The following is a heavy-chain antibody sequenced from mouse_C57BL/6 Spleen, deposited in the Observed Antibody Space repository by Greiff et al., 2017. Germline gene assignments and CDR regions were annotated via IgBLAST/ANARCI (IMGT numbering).Heavy chain of an antibody. V-gene: IGHV1-18*01. J-gene: IGHJ1*03. CDR1: GYTFTDYN. Sequence: EVQLQQSGPELVKPGASVKIPCKASGYTFTDYNMDWVKQSHGKSLEWIGDINPNNGGTIYNQKFKGKATLTVDKSSSTAYMELRSLTSEDTAVYYCARGGGHYYGSSYGYFDVWGTGTTVTVSS. CDR2: INPNNGGT. D-gene: IGHD1-1*01. CDR3: ARGGGHYYGSSYGYFDV.